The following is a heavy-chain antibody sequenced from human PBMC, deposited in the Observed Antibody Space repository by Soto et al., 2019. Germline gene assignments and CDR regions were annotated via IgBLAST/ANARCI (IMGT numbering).Heavy chain of an antibody. V-gene: IGHV4-31*03. CDR2: IYYRGST. CDR1: GGSISSGGYY. D-gene: IGHD1-26*01. CDR3: ARDQVGANDGMDV. Sequence: QVQLQESGPGLVKPSQTLSLTCTVSGGSISSGGYYWSWIRQHPGKGLEWIGDIYYRGSTYYNPSLKSRVTISVDTSKNQFSLKLSSVTAADTAVYYCARDQVGANDGMDVWGQGTTVTVSS. J-gene: IGHJ6*02.